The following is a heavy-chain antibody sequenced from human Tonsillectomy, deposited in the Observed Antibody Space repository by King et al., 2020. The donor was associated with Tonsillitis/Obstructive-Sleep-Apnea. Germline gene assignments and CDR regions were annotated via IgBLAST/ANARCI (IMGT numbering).Heavy chain of an antibody. J-gene: IGHJ4*02. V-gene: IGHV6-1*01. D-gene: IGHD4/OR15-4a*01. Sequence: VQLQQSGPGLVKPSETLSLTCAISGDSVSSNSSAWNWIRQSPSGGLEWLGRTYYRSKWYHDYAISVKSRITINPDTSKNQFSLQLNSVTPEDSAVYYCAREGAGFFYWGQGTLVTVSS. CDR1: GDSVSSNSSA. CDR3: AREGAGFFY. CDR2: TYYRSKWYH.